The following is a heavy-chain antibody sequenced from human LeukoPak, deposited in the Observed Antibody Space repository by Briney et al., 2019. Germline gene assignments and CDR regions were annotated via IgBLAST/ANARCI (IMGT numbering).Heavy chain of an antibody. CDR2: ISYDGSNK. Sequence: GGSLRLSCAASGFTFGSYAMHWVRQAPGKGLEWVAVISYDGSNKYYADSVKGRFTISRDNSKNTLYLQMNSLRAEDTAVYYCARSYSSSWYVAFDIWGQGTMVTVS. J-gene: IGHJ3*02. V-gene: IGHV3-30*01. CDR3: ARSYSSSWYVAFDI. D-gene: IGHD6-13*01. CDR1: GFTFGSYA.